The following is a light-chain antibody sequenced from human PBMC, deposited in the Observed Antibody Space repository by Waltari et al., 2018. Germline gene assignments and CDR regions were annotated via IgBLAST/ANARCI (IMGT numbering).Light chain of an antibody. Sequence: EIVLTQSPAILSFSPGERATLSCRASQSVGTYLAWYQQRPAQSPRLIIYDASYRAIGIPARFSGSGSETDFTLTISSLQPEDFAVYYCQQRRNWPLTFGGGTRVQI. V-gene: IGKV3-11*01. CDR1: QSVGTY. CDR2: DAS. J-gene: IGKJ4*01. CDR3: QQRRNWPLT.